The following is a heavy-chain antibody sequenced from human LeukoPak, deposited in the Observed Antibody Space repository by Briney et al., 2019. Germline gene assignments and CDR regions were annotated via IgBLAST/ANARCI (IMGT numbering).Heavy chain of an antibody. CDR2: IYTGGST. D-gene: IGHD2-8*01. V-gene: IGHV4-4*07. CDR1: GGSISSYY. Sequence: SETLSLTCTVSGGSISSYYWSWIRQPAGKGLEWIGRIYTGGSTNYNPSLKSRVTMSVDTSKNQFSLKLSSVTAADTAVYYCARESIVQAYPYYYYMDVWGKGTTVTVSS. CDR3: ARESIVQAYPYYYYMDV. J-gene: IGHJ6*03.